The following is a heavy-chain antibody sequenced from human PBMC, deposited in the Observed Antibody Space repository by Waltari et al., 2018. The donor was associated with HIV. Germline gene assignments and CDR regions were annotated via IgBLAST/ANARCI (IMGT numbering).Heavy chain of an antibody. J-gene: IGHJ3*02. D-gene: IGHD4-4*01. CDR1: GFTFTTYG. CDR3: AKDKRSYSRHDAFDI. V-gene: IGHV3-30*18. Sequence: QVQLVESGGGVVQPGRSLRLSCAASGFTFTTYGMHWVRQAPGKGLEWVAFVSDDGIYEYYADPVRGRFTISRDNSKNMLYLQMNSLRAEDTAVFYCAKDKRSYSRHDAFDIWGQGTLVTVSS. CDR2: VSDDGIYE.